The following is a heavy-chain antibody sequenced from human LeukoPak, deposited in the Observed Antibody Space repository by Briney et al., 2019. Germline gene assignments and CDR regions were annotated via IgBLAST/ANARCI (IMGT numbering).Heavy chain of an antibody. Sequence: GGSLRLSCAASGFTFSSYWMHWVRQAPGKGLEWVSYISSSGSTIYYADSVKGRFTISRDNAKNSLYLQMNSLRAEDTAVYYCARGGIAAAGTPPPFDYWGQGTLVTVSS. V-gene: IGHV3-48*04. CDR3: ARGGIAAAGTPPPFDY. CDR2: ISSSGSTI. J-gene: IGHJ4*02. D-gene: IGHD6-13*01. CDR1: GFTFSSYW.